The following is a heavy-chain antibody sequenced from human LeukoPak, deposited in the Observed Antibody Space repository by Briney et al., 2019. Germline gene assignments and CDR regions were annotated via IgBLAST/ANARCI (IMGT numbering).Heavy chain of an antibody. J-gene: IGHJ4*02. CDR3: ARDETGRYYGSGSSFDY. D-gene: IGHD3-10*01. CDR1: GFTFSSYG. Sequence: PGGSLGLSCAASGFTFSSYGMHWVRQAPGKGLEWVAFIRYDGSNKYYADSVKGRFTISRNNSKNTLYLQMNSLRAEDTAVYYCARDETGRYYGSGSSFDYWGQGTLVTVSS. V-gene: IGHV3-30*02. CDR2: IRYDGSNK.